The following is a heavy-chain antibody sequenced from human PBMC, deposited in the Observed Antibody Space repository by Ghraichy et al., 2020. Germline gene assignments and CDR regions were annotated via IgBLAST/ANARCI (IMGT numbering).Heavy chain of an antibody. CDR1: GFTFSTYW. CDR2: INEDGSKK. J-gene: IGHJ4*02. CDR3: ARLGIAARMFDY. V-gene: IGHV3-7*01. D-gene: IGHD6-6*01. Sequence: GESLNISCAASGFTFSTYWMSWVRQAPGKGLEWVANINEDGSKKYYVDSVRGRFTISRDNAKSSLSLQMNSRRVGDTAVYYCARLGIAARMFDYWGQGTLVTVSS.